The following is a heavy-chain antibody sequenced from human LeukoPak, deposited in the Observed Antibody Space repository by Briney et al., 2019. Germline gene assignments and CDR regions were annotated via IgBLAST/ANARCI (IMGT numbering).Heavy chain of an antibody. CDR3: AGGYDWSFDY. D-gene: IGHD5-12*01. Sequence: SETLSLTCTVSGGSISSGGYYWSWIRQHPGKGLEWIGYIYYSGSTYYNPSLKSRVTISVDTSKNQFSLKLSSVTAADTAVYYCAGGYDWSFDYWGQGTLVTVSS. CDR2: IYYSGST. CDR1: GGSISSGGYY. V-gene: IGHV4-31*03. J-gene: IGHJ4*02.